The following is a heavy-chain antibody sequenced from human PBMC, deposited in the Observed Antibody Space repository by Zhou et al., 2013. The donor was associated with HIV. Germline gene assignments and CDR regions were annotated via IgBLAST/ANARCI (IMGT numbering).Heavy chain of an antibody. CDR3: ARGGQGYHYYMDV. Sequence: QVQLVQSGAEVKKPGSSVKVSCKASGGTFSSYAISWVRQAPGQGLEWMGWISAHNGITYYAQKFQDRVTVTTDTSTTTAYMELRSLRIDDTAVYYCARGGQGYHYYMDVWGKGTTVTVSS. V-gene: IGHV1-18*01. CDR1: GGTFSSYA. J-gene: IGHJ6*03. CDR2: ISAHNGIT.